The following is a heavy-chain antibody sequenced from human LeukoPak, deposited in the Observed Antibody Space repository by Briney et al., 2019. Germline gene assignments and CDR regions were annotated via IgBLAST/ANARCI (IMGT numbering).Heavy chain of an antibody. CDR3: ARPDIYYYDSSGYYSAY. CDR1: GYTFTNYG. D-gene: IGHD3-22*01. CDR2: INTNTGNP. J-gene: IGHJ4*02. V-gene: IGHV7-4-1*02. Sequence: ASVKVSCKASGYTFTNYGINWVRQAPGQGLEWMGWINTNTGNPTYAQGFTGRFVFSLDTSVSTAYLQISSLKAEDTAVYYCARPDIYYYDSSGYYSAYWGQGTLVTVSS.